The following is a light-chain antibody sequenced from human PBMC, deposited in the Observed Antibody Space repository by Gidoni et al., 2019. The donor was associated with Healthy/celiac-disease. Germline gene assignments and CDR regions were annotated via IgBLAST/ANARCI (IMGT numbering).Light chain of an antibody. CDR2: DAS. CDR1: QSVSSY. CDR3: QQRSNWPPLT. J-gene: IGKJ4*01. V-gene: IGKV3-11*01. Sequence: EIVLTQSPATLSLSPGERATLSCRASQSVSSYLAWYQQKPGQAPRLLIYDASTRATGIPARFSGSGSGTDFTLTLSSLEPEDFAVYYCQQRSNWPPLTFXGXTKVEIK.